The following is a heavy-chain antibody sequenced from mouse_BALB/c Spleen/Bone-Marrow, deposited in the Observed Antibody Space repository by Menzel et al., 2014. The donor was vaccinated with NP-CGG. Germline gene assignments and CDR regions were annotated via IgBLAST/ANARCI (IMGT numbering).Heavy chain of an antibody. D-gene: IGHD2-1*01. J-gene: IGHJ1*01. V-gene: IGHV6-6*01. Sequence: EVKVVESGGGLVQPGGSMKLSCAASGFTFSDAWMDWVRQSSEKGLEWVAEIRSIANNHATYYAESVKGRFTISRDDSKSSVYLQMNSLRAEDTGIYYCTRSYGKGNWYFDVWGAGTTVTVSS. CDR3: TRSYGKGNWYFDV. CDR1: GFTFSDAW. CDR2: IRSIANNHAT.